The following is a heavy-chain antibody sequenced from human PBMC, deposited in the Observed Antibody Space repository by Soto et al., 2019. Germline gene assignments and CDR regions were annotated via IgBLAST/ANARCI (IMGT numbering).Heavy chain of an antibody. J-gene: IGHJ4*02. CDR3: AREFYGSGMG. CDR2: INSDGSIT. V-gene: IGHV3-74*01. CDR1: GFTFSNYA. Sequence: GGSLRLSCAASGFTFSNYAMSWVRQAPGKGLEWVSRINSDGSITSDADSVKGRFTISRDNAKNMLYLQMNSLRAEDTAVYYCAREFYGSGMGWGQGTLVTVSS. D-gene: IGHD3-10*01.